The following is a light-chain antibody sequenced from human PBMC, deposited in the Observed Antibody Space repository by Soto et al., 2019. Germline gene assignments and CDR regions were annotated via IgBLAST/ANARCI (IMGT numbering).Light chain of an antibody. J-gene: IGKJ4*01. CDR3: QQYGDSLLT. CDR2: GAS. V-gene: IGKV3-20*01. CDR1: QAVTSKF. Sequence: IVLTHSPATLSSIPGDRVTLSCRASQAVTSKFLAWYQQKPGQPPRLLILGASTRATGIADRFSGSGSGTDFTLTISRLEPEDFAVYYCQQYGDSLLTFGGGTKVDI.